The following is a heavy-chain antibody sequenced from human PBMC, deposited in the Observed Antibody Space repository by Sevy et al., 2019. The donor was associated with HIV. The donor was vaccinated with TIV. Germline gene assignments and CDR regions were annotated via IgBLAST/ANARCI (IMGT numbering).Heavy chain of an antibody. V-gene: IGHV3-7*01. CDR1: GFTFSKYW. J-gene: IGHJ4*02. Sequence: GGSLRLSCAASGFTFSKYWMGWVRQAPGKGLEWGANIKQDAGQKYYVDSVKSRFTISRDNAKNSLYLQMNSLRAEDTAVYFCARDDGNYYFHYWGQGTLVTVSS. CDR3: ARDDGNYYFHY. D-gene: IGHD1-7*01. CDR2: IKQDAGQK.